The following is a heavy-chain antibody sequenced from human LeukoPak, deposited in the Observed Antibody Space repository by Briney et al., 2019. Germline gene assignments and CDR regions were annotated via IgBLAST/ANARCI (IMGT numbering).Heavy chain of an antibody. Sequence: GGSLRLSCAASGFTFSSAWMHWVRQAPGTGLVWVSRITDDATTTYADAVRGRFTISRDNAKNILYLQMNSLRAEDTAVYYCVRDRVGPDYWGQGTLVTVSS. CDR2: ITDDATT. CDR1: GFTFSSAW. D-gene: IGHD1-26*01. CDR3: VRDRVGPDY. V-gene: IGHV3-74*03. J-gene: IGHJ4*02.